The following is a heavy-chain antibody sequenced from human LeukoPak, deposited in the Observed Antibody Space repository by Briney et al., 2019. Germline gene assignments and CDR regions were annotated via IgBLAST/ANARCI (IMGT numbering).Heavy chain of an antibody. CDR1: GFTFSNDA. J-gene: IGHJ5*02. D-gene: IGHD3-16*01. Sequence: PGGSLRLSCAASGFTFSNDAMSWVRQAPGKGLEWVSAISGSGSTTYYADSVKGRFTISRDNSKDMVYLQMNSLKVEDTATYYCGKEGGAWGQGTKVTVSS. CDR3: GKEGGA. V-gene: IGHV3-23*01. CDR2: ISGSGSTT.